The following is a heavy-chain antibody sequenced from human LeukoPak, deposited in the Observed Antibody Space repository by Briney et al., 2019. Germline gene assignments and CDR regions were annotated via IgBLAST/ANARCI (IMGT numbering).Heavy chain of an antibody. CDR1: GGSFSGYY. CDR2: MNHSGST. J-gene: IGHJ6*02. D-gene: IGHD3-16*01. V-gene: IGHV4-34*01. CDR3: ARGFDDYVWGSYLYYYGMDV. Sequence: SETLSLTCAVYGGSFSGYYWSWIRQPPGKGLEWIGEMNHSGSTNYNPSLKSRVTISVDTSKNQFSLKLSSVTAADTAVYYCARGFDDYVWGSYLYYYGMDVWGQGTTVTVSS.